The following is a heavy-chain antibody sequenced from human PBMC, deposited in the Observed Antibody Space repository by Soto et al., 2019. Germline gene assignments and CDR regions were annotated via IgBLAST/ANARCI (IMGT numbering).Heavy chain of an antibody. CDR1: GFTFSSYE. J-gene: IGHJ3*02. D-gene: IGHD3-22*01. CDR3: ARDGDSSGYYYGHNAFDI. V-gene: IGHV3-48*03. Sequence: GGSLRLSCAASGFTFSSYEMNWVRQAPGKGLEWVSYISSSGSTIYYADSVKGRFTISRDNAKNSLYLQMNSLRAEDTAVYYCARDGDSSGYYYGHNAFDIWGQGTMVTVSS. CDR2: ISSSGSTI.